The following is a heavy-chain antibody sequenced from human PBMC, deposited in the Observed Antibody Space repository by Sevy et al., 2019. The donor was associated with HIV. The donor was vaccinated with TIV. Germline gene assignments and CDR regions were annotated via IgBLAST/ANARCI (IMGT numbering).Heavy chain of an antibody. CDR3: TRGGSMTILSPWDY. CDR2: IRRKAFGGTT. J-gene: IGHJ4*02. Sequence: GGSLRLSCIASGFIYGDYAMNWVRQAPGKGLEWVGFIRRKAFGGTTQYAASVKGRFTISRDESKSIPYLQMNSLKTEDTAVYYCTRGGSMTILSPWDYWGQGTLVTVSS. CDR1: GFIYGDYA. V-gene: IGHV3-49*04. D-gene: IGHD3-3*01.